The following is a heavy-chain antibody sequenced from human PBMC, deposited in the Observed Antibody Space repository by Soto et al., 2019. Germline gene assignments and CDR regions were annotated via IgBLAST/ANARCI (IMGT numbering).Heavy chain of an antibody. D-gene: IGHD1-26*01. CDR1: GFSVSSNY. J-gene: IGHJ5*02. V-gene: IGHV3-53*01. CDR3: ARHRHPRGAVGATSPLDP. CDR2: HYSGGST. Sequence: GGSLRLSCAISGFSVSSNYLNWVRQAPGKGLEWVSVHYSGGSTYYADSVQGRFTISRDKSNNTLYLQMRRVRAEDTAVYFCARHRHPRGAVGATSPLDPWGQGTQVTVSS.